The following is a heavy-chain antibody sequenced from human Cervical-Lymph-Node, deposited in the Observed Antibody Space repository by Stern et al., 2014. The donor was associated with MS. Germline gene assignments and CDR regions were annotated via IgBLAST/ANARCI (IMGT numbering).Heavy chain of an antibody. CDR3: VREGESLKNFDF. Sequence: QVQLVQSGSAVKEPGASVKLSCKASGNIFTSYSMHWVRQAPGQGLEWVALISPRDAPTDYAQNLRGRVTMTRDTSTSTVYMELTSLRSEDTAVYYCVREGESLKNFDFWGQGTLVTVSS. CDR1: GNIFTSYS. CDR2: ISPRDAPT. J-gene: IGHJ4*02. V-gene: IGHV1-46*04.